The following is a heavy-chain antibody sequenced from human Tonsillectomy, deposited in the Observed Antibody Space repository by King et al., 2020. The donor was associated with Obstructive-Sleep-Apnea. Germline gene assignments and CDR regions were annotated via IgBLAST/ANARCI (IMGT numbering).Heavy chain of an antibody. Sequence: VQLVESGGGLVKPGGSLRLSCVASGFTFSTYSINWVRQAPGKGLEWGSSISSSSSYIYYADSVKGRFTISRDNAKNSLYLQINSLRAEDTAVYYCVRDYSVVSGLDVWGQGTTVTVSS. V-gene: IGHV3-21*01. CDR3: VRDYSVVSGLDV. CDR1: GFTFSTYS. J-gene: IGHJ6*02. D-gene: IGHD2-15*01. CDR2: ISSSSSYI.